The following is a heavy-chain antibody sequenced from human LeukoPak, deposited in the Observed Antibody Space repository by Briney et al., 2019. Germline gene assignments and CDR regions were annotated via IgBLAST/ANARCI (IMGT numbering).Heavy chain of an antibody. D-gene: IGHD3-10*01. CDR1: GFTFSSYW. J-gene: IGHJ4*02. CDR2: INSDGSST. V-gene: IGHV3-74*01. Sequence: PGGSLRLSCAASGFTFSSYWMHWVRQAPRKRLVWVSRINSDGSSTSYADSVKGRFTISRDNAKNTLYLQMNSLRAEDTAVYYCAREGIVWFGELLVSGETFDDYWGQGTLVTVSS. CDR3: AREGIVWFGELLVSGETFDDY.